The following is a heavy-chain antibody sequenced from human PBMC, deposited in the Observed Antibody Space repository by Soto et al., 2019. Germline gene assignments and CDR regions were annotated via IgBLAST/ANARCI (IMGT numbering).Heavy chain of an antibody. CDR2: ISYDGSEK. Sequence: ESGGGVVRPGRSLRLSCGASGFSFSKYGMHWVRQAPGEGLEWLSLISYDGSEKWYAESVKGRFTISRDNSKNTLYLQMNSLRGDDTAVYFCAKGSEVSPPVASAWYSNYFYGVDVWGRGTTVTVSS. CDR1: GFSFSKYG. CDR3: AKGSEVSPPVASAWYSNYFYGVDV. D-gene: IGHD6-19*01. J-gene: IGHJ6*02. V-gene: IGHV3-30*18.